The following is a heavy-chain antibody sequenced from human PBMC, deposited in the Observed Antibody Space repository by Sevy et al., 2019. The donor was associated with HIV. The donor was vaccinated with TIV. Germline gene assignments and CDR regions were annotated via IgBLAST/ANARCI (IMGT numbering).Heavy chain of an antibody. Sequence: GGSLRLSCAASGFTFSRYAMSWVRQAPGKGLEWVSTIDASDGSTYYADSVKGRFTISRDNSKNTVCLQMNSLEAEDTAVYYCAKDPDIGGSFSFHQWGQGTLVTVSS. V-gene: IGHV3-23*01. CDR3: AKDPDIGGSFSFHQ. D-gene: IGHD1-26*01. CDR1: GFTFSRYA. CDR2: IDASDGST. J-gene: IGHJ1*01.